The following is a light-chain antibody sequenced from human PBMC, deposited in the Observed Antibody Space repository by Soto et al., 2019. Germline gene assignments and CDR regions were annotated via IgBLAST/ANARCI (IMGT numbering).Light chain of an antibody. J-gene: IGLJ2*01. V-gene: IGLV1-40*01. CDR2: GDT. CDR3: QSYDSSLRGPVV. Sequence: QSVLTQPRSVSGAPGQRVTISCTGSSSNIGEGNDEPWYQQLPGTAPKLLIYGDTNRPSGVPDRFSGSKSGTSASLAITGLQAEDEADYYCQSYDSSLRGPVVFGGGTKLTVL. CDR1: SSNIGEGND.